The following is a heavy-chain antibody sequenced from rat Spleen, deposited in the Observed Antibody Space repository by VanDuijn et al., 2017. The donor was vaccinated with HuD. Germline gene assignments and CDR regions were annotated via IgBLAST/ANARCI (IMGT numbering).Heavy chain of an antibody. CDR2: ITTGGAIT. Sequence: EVQLVESGGGLVQPGRSLKLSCAASGFIFSNYYMVWVRQAPTKGLEWVASITTGGAITSYRDSVKGRFTISRDTAKSTLYLQIDSLRSEDTASYYCARHGGSSAYYFDYWGQGVMVTVSS. J-gene: IGHJ2*01. V-gene: IGHV5-25*01. CDR3: ARHGGSSAYYFDY. CDR1: GFIFSNYY. D-gene: IGHD5-1*01.